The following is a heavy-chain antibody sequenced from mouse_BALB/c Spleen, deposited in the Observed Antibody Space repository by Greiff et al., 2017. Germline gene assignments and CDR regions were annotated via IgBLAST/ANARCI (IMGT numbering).Heavy chain of an antibody. CDR2: IDPETGGT. CDR3: TREGVNWYFDV. V-gene: IGHV1-15*01. Sequence: QVQLQQSGAELVRPGASVTLSCKASGYTFTDYEMHWVKQIPVHGLEWIGAIDPETGGTAYNQKFKGKATLTADKSSSTAYMELRSLTAEDSAVFYCTREGVNWYFDVWGAGTAVTVSS. J-gene: IGHJ1*01. CDR1: GYTFTDYE.